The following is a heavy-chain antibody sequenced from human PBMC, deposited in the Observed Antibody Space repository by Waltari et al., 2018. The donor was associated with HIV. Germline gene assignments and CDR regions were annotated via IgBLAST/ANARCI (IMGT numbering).Heavy chain of an antibody. CDR1: GYTFSNYY. CDR2: INPSGGYT. D-gene: IGHD5-18*01. V-gene: IGHV1-46*01. CDR3: ARVSRESAMVTFDL. J-gene: IGHJ4*02. Sequence: QVHLVQSGAEVKKPGASVKISCKASGYTFSNYYVHWVRQAPGQGLEWMGLINPSGGYTTYAQRFQGRLTMTRDTSTRTVDMDLTSLKSEDSAVYYCARVSRESAMVTFDLWGRGTLVRVSS.